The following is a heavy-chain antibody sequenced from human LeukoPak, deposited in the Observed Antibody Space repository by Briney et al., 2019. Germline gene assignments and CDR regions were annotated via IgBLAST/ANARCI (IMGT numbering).Heavy chain of an antibody. CDR2: FSYTGRT. CDR3: ATRRQGAGGYDIYGFDY. Sequence: SETLSLTCTVSGGSVSSSSYYWGWIRQPPGKGLEWIGTFSYTGRTYYNPSLKSRVTIPADSSKNQFSLKLSSATAADTSVYYCATRRQGAGGYDIYGFDYWGQGTLVTVSS. CDR1: GGSVSSSSYY. V-gene: IGHV4-39*01. J-gene: IGHJ4*02. D-gene: IGHD3-9*01.